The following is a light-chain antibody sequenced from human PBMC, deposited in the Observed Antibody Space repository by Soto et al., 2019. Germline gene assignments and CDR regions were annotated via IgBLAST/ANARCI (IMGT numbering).Light chain of an antibody. Sequence: QSALTQPASVSGSPGQSITISCTGTSSDVGAYNYVSWYQQHSGKAPKLIIYEVTNRPSGVSNRFSASKSGNTASLTIFGLQAEDEADYYCSSYTSSSSWVFGGGTKVTV. J-gene: IGLJ3*02. CDR3: SSYTSSSSWV. CDR2: EVT. V-gene: IGLV2-14*01. CDR1: SSDVGAYNY.